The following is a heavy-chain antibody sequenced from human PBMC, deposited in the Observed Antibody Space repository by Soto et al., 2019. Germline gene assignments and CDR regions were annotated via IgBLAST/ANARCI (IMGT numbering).Heavy chain of an antibody. D-gene: IGHD5-12*01. CDR3: ARHGVATINFRYYYGMDV. Sequence: GESLKISCKGSGYSFTTYWINWVRQMPGKGLEWMGRIDPSDSYTNYSPSFQGHVTISADKSISTAYLQWSSLKASDTAMYYCARHGVATINFRYYYGMDVWGQGTTVTVSS. J-gene: IGHJ6*02. CDR1: GYSFTTYW. V-gene: IGHV5-10-1*01. CDR2: IDPSDSYT.